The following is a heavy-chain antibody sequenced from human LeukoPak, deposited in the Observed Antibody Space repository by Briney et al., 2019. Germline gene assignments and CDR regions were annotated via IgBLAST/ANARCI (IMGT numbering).Heavy chain of an antibody. CDR1: GFTFSSYA. J-gene: IGHJ4*02. CDR2: ITSSGAAT. V-gene: IGHV3-23*01. CDR3: AKDRPNYYGSNGHYYKLNGDC. D-gene: IGHD3-22*01. Sequence: GGSLRLSCAASGFTFSSYAMSWVRQAPGKGLEWVSSITSSGAATYYADSVKGRFTISRDNSDSTLYLQMNSLRAEDTAVYYCAKDRPNYYGSNGHYYKLNGDCWGQGTLVTVSS.